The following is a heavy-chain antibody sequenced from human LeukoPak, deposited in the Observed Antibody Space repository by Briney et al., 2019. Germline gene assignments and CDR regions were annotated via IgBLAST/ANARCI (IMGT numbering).Heavy chain of an antibody. CDR2: AYYRSKWYY. Sequence: SQTLSLTCAISGDSVSSNSAAWNWIRQSPSRGLEWLGRAYYRSKWYYDYSVSVKSRITINPDTSKNQFSLQLNSVTPEDTAVYYCARGPARGPYYFDYWGQGTLVTVSS. CDR3: ARGPARGPYYFDY. V-gene: IGHV6-1*01. CDR1: GDSVSSNSAA. D-gene: IGHD3-10*01. J-gene: IGHJ4*02.